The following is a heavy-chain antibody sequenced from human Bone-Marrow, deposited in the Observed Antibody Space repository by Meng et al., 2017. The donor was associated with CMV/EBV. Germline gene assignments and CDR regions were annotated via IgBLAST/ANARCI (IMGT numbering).Heavy chain of an antibody. CDR3: ARGRGYSYGS. CDR2: INHSGST. CDR1: GGSFSGYY. V-gene: IGHV4-34*01. Sequence: SLTCAVYGGSFSGYYWSWIRQPPGKGLEWIGEINHSGSTNYNPSLKSRVTISVDTSKNQFSLKLSSVTAADTAVYYCARGRGYSYGSWGQGTLATVSS. D-gene: IGHD5-18*01. J-gene: IGHJ5*02.